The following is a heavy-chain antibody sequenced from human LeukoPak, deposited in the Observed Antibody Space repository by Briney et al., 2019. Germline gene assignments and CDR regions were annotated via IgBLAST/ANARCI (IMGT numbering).Heavy chain of an antibody. CDR1: GGFISSSSYY. J-gene: IGHJ6*03. CDR2: IYYSGST. V-gene: IGHV4-39*07. Sequence: SETLSLTCTVSGGFISSSSYYWGWIRQPPGKGLEWIGSIYYSGSTNYNPSLKSRVTISVDTSKNQFSLKLSSVTAADTAVYYCARGRGYWGCSGGSCYYTYYYYYMDVWGKGTTVTVSS. CDR3: ARGRGYWGCSGGSCYYTYYYYYMDV. D-gene: IGHD2-15*01.